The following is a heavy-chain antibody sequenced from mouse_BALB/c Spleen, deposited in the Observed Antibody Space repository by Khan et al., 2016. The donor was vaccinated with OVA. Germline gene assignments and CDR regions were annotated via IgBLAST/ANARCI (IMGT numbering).Heavy chain of an antibody. CDR1: GFTFSTYG. CDR2: INSDGYYT. CDR3: ASHFTGSFAY. Sequence: EVELVESGGDLVKPGGSLRLSCAASGFTFSTYGMSWVRQFPDKRLEWVATINSDGYYTYYPDTLKGRFTISRNNAENTLYLQRSRLKSEDTAIYYCASHFTGSFAYWGHGTLVTVSA. J-gene: IGHJ3*01. V-gene: IGHV5-6*01.